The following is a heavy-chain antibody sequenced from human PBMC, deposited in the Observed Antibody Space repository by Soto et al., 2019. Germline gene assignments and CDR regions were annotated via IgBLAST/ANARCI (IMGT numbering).Heavy chain of an antibody. CDR2: MNPNSGNT. CDR3: ARDTRIVRL. Sequence: QVPLVQSGAEVKKPGASVKVSCKASGYSFTSNDINWVRQATGQGLEWMAWMNPNSGNTGYAQKFQGRLTMTSNTAIGTAYTDLSSLIFEDAAVYYYARDTRIVRLCGQGTMVAVTS. J-gene: IGHJ3*01. D-gene: IGHD3-16*02. CDR1: GYSFTSND. V-gene: IGHV1-8*01.